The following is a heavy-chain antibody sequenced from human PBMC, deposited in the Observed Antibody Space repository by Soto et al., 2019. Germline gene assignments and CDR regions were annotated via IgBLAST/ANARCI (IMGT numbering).Heavy chain of an antibody. D-gene: IGHD3-3*01. CDR3: ARLCRWSGFYCWAPRGFDF. V-gene: IGHV4-34*02. J-gene: IGHJ4*02. CDR1: GGSFNGYY. Sequence: QVQLQQWGSGLLRPSETLSLTCGVHGGSFNGYYWTWIRQAPGQGLDWIGEINHSKITNYKPSLKNRVTISLDTSKTQISLHLRSVTAADTAVYYCARLCRWSGFYCWAPRGFDFWGPGTLVTVSS. CDR2: INHSKIT.